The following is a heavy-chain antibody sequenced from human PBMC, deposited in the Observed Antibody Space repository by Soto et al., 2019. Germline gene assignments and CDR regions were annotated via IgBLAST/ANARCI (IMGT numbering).Heavy chain of an antibody. CDR1: GYTLSVLS. Sequence: AASVKVSCKVPGYTLSVLSVHWVRQTPGQGLEWLGGFDPEDGEQVYAQKFQGRVSMTEDTPTDTAYMELSSLRSEDTAVYYCATLKTNYYDYYGMDVWGQGTTVTV. D-gene: IGHD2-8*01. CDR3: ATLKTNYYDYYGMDV. J-gene: IGHJ6*02. V-gene: IGHV1-24*01. CDR2: FDPEDGEQ.